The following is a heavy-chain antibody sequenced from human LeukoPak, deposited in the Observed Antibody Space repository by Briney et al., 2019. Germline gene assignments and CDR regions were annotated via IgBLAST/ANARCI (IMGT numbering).Heavy chain of an antibody. CDR2: ISSSGSTI. CDR3: AREEDAFDY. V-gene: IGHV3-48*03. J-gene: IGHJ4*02. CDR1: GFTFSSYE. Sequence: PGGSLRLSCAASGFTFSSYEMNWVRQAPGKGLEWVSYISSSGSTIYYADSVKGRFTISKDNAKNSLYLQMNSLRAEDTAVYYCAREEDAFDYWGQGTLVTVSS.